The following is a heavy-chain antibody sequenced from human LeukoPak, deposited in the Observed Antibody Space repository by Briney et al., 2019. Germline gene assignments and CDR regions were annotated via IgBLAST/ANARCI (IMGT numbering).Heavy chain of an antibody. J-gene: IGHJ4*02. D-gene: IGHD3-3*01. CDR3: ARDTVYYDFWSGYHTRGWFDY. Sequence: GGSLRLSCAASGFTFSSYAMHWVRQAPGKGLEWVAVISYDGSNKYYADSVKGRFTIPRDNSKNTLYLQMNSLRAEDTAVYYCARDTVYYDFWSGYHTRGWFDYWGQGTLVTVSS. CDR2: ISYDGSNK. V-gene: IGHV3-30-3*01. CDR1: GFTFSSYA.